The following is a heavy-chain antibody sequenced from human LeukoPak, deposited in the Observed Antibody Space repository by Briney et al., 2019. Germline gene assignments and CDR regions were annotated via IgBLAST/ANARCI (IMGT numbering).Heavy chain of an antibody. Sequence: SETLSLTCAVYGGSFSGYCWSWIRQPPGKGLEWIGEINHSGSTNYNPSLKSRVTISIDTSKNQFSLKLNSVTAADTAVYFCARGGFRAAAGTALWYWGQGTLVTVSS. D-gene: IGHD6-13*01. CDR2: INHSGST. CDR1: GGSFSGYC. J-gene: IGHJ4*02. CDR3: ARGGFRAAAGTALWY. V-gene: IGHV4-34*01.